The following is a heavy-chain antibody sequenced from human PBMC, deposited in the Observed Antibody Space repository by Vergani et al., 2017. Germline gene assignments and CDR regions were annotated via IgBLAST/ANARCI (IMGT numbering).Heavy chain of an antibody. J-gene: IGHJ4*02. CDR2: ISGSGGST. Sequence: EVQLLESGGGLVQPGGSLRLSCAASGFTFSSCAMSWVRQAPGKGLEWVSAISGSGGSTYYADSVKGRFTISRDNSKNTLYLQMNSLRAEDTAVYYCAKGSRGYRYVLGDYWGEGILVTVSA. CDR1: GFTFSSCA. D-gene: IGHD5-18*01. CDR3: AKGSRGYRYVLGDY. V-gene: IGHV3-23*01.